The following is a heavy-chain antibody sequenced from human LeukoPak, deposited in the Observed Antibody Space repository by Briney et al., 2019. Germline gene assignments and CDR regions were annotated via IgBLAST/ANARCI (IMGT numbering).Heavy chain of an antibody. CDR3: TSTYDFWSGYRY. Sequence: PGGSLRLSCAASGFTFSNAWMRWVRQAPGKGLEWVGRIKSKTDGGTTDYAAPVKGRFTISRDDSKNTLYLQMNSLKTEDTAVYYCTSTYDFWSGYRYWGQGTLVTVSS. CDR1: GFTFSNAW. D-gene: IGHD3-3*01. V-gene: IGHV3-15*01. CDR2: IKSKTDGGTT. J-gene: IGHJ4*02.